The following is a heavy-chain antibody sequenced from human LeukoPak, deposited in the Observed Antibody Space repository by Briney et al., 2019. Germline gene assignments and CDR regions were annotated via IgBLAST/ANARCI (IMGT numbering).Heavy chain of an antibody. CDR2: IYYSGST. CDR3: ARGSPSSGSMTFDY. CDR1: GGSISSYY. D-gene: IGHD6-19*01. V-gene: IGHV4-59*01. J-gene: IGHJ4*02. Sequence: SETLSLTCTVSGGSISSYYWSWIRQPPGEGLEWIGYIYYSGSTNYNPSLKSRVTISVDTSKNQFSLKLSSVTAADTAVYYCARGSPSSGSMTFDYWGQGTLVTVSS.